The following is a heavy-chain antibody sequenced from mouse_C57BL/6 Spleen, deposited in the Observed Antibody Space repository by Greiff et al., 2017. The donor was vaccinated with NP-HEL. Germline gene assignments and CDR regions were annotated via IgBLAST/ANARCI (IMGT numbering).Heavy chain of an antibody. CDR2: IDPSDSYT. J-gene: IGHJ4*01. CDR1: GYTFTSYW. V-gene: IGHV1-50*01. D-gene: IGHD3-2*02. CDR3: ARSWDSSGYAMDY. Sequence: QVQLQQPGAELVKPGASVKLSCKASGYTFTSYWMQWVKQRPGQGLEWIGEIDPSDSYTNYNQKFKGKATLTVDTSSSTAYMQLSSLTSEDSAVYYCARSWDSSGYAMDYWGQGTSVTVSS.